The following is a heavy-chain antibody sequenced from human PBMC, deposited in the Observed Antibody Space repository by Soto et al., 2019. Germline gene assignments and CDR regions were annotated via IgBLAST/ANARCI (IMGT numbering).Heavy chain of an antibody. CDR3: AKGGQTRYYDFWSGFMDV. Sequence: PGVSLRLSCAASGFTFSSYGMHWVRQAPGKGLEWVAVISYDGSNKYYADSVKGRFTISRDNSKNTLYLQMNSLRAEDTAVYYCAKGGQTRYYDFWSGFMDVWGKGTTVTVSS. V-gene: IGHV3-30*18. J-gene: IGHJ6*03. CDR2: ISYDGSNK. D-gene: IGHD3-3*01. CDR1: GFTFSSYG.